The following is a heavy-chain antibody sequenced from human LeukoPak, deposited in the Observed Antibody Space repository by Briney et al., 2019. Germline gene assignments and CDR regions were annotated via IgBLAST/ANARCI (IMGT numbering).Heavy chain of an antibody. V-gene: IGHV4-38-2*01. CDR3: ARVAGSSWYCFDY. J-gene: IGHJ4*02. Sequence: SETLSLTCAVSGYSISSGYYWGWIRQPPGKGLEWIGSIYHSGSTYYNPSLKSRVTISVDTSKNQFSLKLSSVTAADTAVYYCARVAGSSWYCFDYWGQGTLVTVSS. D-gene: IGHD6-13*01. CDR1: GYSISSGYY. CDR2: IYHSGST.